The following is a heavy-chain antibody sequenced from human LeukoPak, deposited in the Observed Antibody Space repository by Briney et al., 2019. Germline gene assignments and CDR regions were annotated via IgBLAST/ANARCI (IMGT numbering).Heavy chain of an antibody. CDR3: ARASSGWPDY. CDR1: GGTFSSYA. J-gene: IGHJ4*02. D-gene: IGHD6-19*01. V-gene: IGHV1-69*05. Sequence: SVKVSCKASGGTFSSYATSWVRQAPGQGLEWMGRIIPIFGTANYAQKFQGRVTITTDESTSTAYMELSSLRSEDTAVYYCARASSGWPDYWGQGTLVTVSS. CDR2: IIPIFGTA.